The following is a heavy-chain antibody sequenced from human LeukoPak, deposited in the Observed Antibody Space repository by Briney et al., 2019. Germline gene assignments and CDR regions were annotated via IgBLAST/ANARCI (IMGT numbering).Heavy chain of an antibody. CDR3: AKDRSRQQMWGIIKKWFDP. Sequence: PGGSLRLSCAASGFTFSSYAMYWVRQAPGKGLEWVAVISYDGSDKFYADSVKGRFTISRDSSKNTLYLQMNSLRTEDTAVYFCAKDRSRQQMWGIIKKWFDPWGQGTLVSVSS. D-gene: IGHD1-14*01. V-gene: IGHV3-30*04. CDR2: ISYDGSDK. CDR1: GFTFSSYA. J-gene: IGHJ5*02.